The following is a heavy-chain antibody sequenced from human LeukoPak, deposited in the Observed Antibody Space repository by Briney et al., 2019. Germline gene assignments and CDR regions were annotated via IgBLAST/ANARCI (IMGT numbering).Heavy chain of an antibody. D-gene: IGHD3-3*01. CDR3: ARDFRFLDDY. J-gene: IGHJ4*02. CDR2: IKQDGSEK. V-gene: IGHV3-7*01. Sequence: GGSLRLSCAASGFRFNTYWMSWVRQAPGKGLEWVANIKQDGSEKYYVDSVKGRFTISRDNAKNSLYLQMNSLRAEDTAMYYCARDFRFLDDYWGQGTLVTVSS. CDR1: GFRFNTYW.